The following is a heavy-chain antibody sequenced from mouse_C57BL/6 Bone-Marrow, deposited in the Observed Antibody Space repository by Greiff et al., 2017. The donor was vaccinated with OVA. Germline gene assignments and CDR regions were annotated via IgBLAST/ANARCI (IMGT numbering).Heavy chain of an antibody. CDR3: TRGYYCDY. Sequence: VQLQQSGAELARPGASVKMSCKASGYTFTSYTIHWVKQRPGQGLEWIGYIDPTNDYTNYNQKFKGKATLTADKYSSTSYMQLSSLTSEDSAVYYCTRGYYCDYWGQGTTLTVSS. J-gene: IGHJ2*01. V-gene: IGHV1-4*01. CDR1: GYTFTSYT. CDR2: IDPTNDYT.